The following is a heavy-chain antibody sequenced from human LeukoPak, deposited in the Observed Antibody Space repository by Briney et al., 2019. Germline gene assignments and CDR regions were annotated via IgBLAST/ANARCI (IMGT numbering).Heavy chain of an antibody. Sequence: GGSLRLSCAASGFTVSSNYMSWVRQAPGKGLEWVSVIYSGGSTYYADSVKGRFTISRDNSKNTLYLQMNSLRAEDTAVYYCARVEMATIEIDYWGQGTLVTVSS. CDR1: GFTVSSNY. CDR2: IYSGGST. J-gene: IGHJ4*02. V-gene: IGHV3-66*01. CDR3: ARVEMATIEIDY. D-gene: IGHD5-24*01.